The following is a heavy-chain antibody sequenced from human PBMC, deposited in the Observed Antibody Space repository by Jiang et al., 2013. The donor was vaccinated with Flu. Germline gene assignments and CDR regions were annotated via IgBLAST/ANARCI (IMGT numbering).Heavy chain of an antibody. CDR1: GFTFSSYS. V-gene: IGHV3-21*01. CDR3: ARDPSAVTTDWYFDL. D-gene: IGHD4-17*01. CDR2: ISSSSSYI. Sequence: VQLLESGGGLVKPGGSLRLSCAASGFTFSSYSMNWVRQAPGKGLEWVSSISSSSSYIYYADSVKGRFTISRDNAKNSLYLQMNSLRAEDTAVYYCARDPSAVTTDWYFDLWGRGTLVTVSS. J-gene: IGHJ2*01.